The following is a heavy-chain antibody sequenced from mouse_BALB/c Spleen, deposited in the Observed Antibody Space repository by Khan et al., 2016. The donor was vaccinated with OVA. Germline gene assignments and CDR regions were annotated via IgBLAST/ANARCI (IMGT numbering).Heavy chain of an antibody. J-gene: IGHJ2*01. Sequence: EVQLQESGPGLVKPSLSLSLTCTVTGYSITSDYAWNWIRQFPGNKLEWMGYISYSGSTSYNPSLKSRISITRDTSKNQFFLQLNSVTTEDTATYYCARSIMANWGQGTTLTVSS. V-gene: IGHV3-2*02. CDR1: GYSITSDYA. CDR3: ARSIMAN. CDR2: ISYSGST.